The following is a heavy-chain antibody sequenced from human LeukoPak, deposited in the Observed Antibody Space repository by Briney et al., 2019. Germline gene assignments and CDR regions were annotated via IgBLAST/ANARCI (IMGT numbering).Heavy chain of an antibody. J-gene: IGHJ6*02. D-gene: IGHD2-15*01. CDR3: ARVSRYCSGGSCLYYYYGMDV. CDR1: GGSISSGGYS. Sequence: SQTLSLTCAVSGGSISSGGYSWSWIRQPPGKGLEWIGYIYYSGSTNYNPSLKSRVTISVDTSKNQFSLKLSSVTAADTAVYYCARVSRYCSGGSCLYYYYGMDVWGQGTTVTVSS. V-gene: IGHV4-61*08. CDR2: IYYSGST.